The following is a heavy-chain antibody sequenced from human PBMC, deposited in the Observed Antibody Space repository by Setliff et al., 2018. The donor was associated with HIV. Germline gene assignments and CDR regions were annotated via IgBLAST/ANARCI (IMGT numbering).Heavy chain of an antibody. V-gene: IGHV1-69*13. CDR2: IIPMFGTT. CDR3: ATAGEMATIGYYYYYMGV. Sequence: ASVKVSCKASGGTFRRSAVSWVRQAPGRGLEWMGGIIPMFGTTNFAQKFQDRVTITADESTSTVYMALSSMRSEDTAVYYCATAGEMATIGYYYYYMGVWGEGTTVTVSS. D-gene: IGHD3-10*01. J-gene: IGHJ6*03. CDR1: GGTFRRSA.